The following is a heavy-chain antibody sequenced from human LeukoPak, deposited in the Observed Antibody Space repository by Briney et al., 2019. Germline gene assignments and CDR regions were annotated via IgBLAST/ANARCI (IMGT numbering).Heavy chain of an antibody. CDR3: ANYCREGRRNHYYFDY. Sequence: GASLKISCASSGNSFNNHRISWVRPTPGKGLEWMGIINPDDSDTKYNPSFQSQVIISADKSTSTPYLQTISLQDSDTAIYYCANYCREGRRNHYYFDYWGQGTLVTVSS. V-gene: IGHV5-51*01. J-gene: IGHJ4*02. CDR1: GNSFNNHR. D-gene: IGHD2-15*01. CDR2: INPDDSDT.